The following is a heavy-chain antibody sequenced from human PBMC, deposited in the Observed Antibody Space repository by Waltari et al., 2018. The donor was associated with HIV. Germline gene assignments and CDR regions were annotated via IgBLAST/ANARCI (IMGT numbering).Heavy chain of an antibody. CDR2: ISYDGSNK. V-gene: IGHV3-33*01. D-gene: IGHD3-9*01. CDR1: GFTFSDYG. J-gene: IGHJ4*02. Sequence: QVHLVESGGGVVQPGRSLRLSCAAAGFTFSDYGIHWVRQAPGKGLEWVSTISYDGSNKYYVDSVKGRFTISRDNSKNTVYLQMNTLRIEDTAVYFCARGVRYFDWLDYWGQGTLVTVSS. CDR3: ARGVRYFDWLDY.